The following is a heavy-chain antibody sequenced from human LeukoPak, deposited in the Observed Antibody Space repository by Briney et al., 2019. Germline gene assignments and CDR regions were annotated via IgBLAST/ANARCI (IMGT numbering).Heavy chain of an antibody. D-gene: IGHD3-22*01. J-gene: IGHJ4*02. CDR1: GFTFSSYA. V-gene: IGHV3-23*01. CDR2: ISGSGGST. CDR3: AKPNYYYDSSGRYFDY. Sequence: HPEGSLRLSCAASGFTFSSYAMSWVRQAPGKGLEWVSAISGSGGSTYYADSVKGRFTISRDNSKNTLYLQMNSLRAEDTAVYYCAKPNYYYDSSGRYFDYWGQGTLVTVSS.